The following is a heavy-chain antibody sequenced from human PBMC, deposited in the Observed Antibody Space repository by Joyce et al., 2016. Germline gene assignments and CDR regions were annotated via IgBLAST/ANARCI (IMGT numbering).Heavy chain of an antibody. Sequence: EVQVLESGGGLVQPGGSLRLSCAASELTFSSYAMTWVRQAPGKGLEWVSAISGRGGSTHYADSVKGRFTISRDNSKNTLYLQMNSLRAEDTAIYYCAKLLYALYYYGMDVWGQGTTVTVSS. CDR3: AKLLYALYYYGMDV. V-gene: IGHV3-23*01. J-gene: IGHJ6*02. D-gene: IGHD2/OR15-2a*01. CDR2: ISGRGGST. CDR1: ELTFSSYA.